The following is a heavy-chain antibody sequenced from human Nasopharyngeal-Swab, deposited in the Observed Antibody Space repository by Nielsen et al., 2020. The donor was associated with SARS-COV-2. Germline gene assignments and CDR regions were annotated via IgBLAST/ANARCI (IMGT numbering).Heavy chain of an antibody. CDR2: INPNSGGT. V-gene: IGHV1-2*06. D-gene: IGHD6-6*01. J-gene: IGHJ3*02. CDR3: ARGWKFYPSSGDAFDI. CDR1: GYTFTGYY. Sequence: ASVKVSCKASGYTFTGYYMHWVRQAPGQGLEWMGRINPNSGGTNYAQKFQGRVTMTRDTPISTAYMELSRLRSDDTAVYYCARGWKFYPSSGDAFDIWGQGTMVTVSS.